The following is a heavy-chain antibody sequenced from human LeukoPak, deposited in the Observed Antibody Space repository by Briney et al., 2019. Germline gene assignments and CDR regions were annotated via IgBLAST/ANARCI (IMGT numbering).Heavy chain of an antibody. J-gene: IGHJ2*01. Sequence: ASVTVSYKASGYTFTNYYMQWVRQAPGQGREGMGIINPNGGSTNYAQKFQGRVTNIRDTAKDTVYMELGSLRCGGTGGGYCCWGAGGYDYSYFDLWGRGTLVTVSS. CDR1: GYTFTNYY. V-gene: IGHV1-46*01. CDR2: INPNGGST. CDR3: CWGAGGYDYSYFDL. D-gene: IGHD5-12*01.